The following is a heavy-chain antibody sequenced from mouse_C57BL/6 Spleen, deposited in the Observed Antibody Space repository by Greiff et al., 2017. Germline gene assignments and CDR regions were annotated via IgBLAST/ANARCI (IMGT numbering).Heavy chain of an antibody. CDR3: ARDRVYGRFAY. V-gene: IGHV5-4*01. CDR1: GFTFSSYA. J-gene: IGHJ3*01. D-gene: IGHD1-1*01. CDR2: ISDGGSYT. Sequence: DVMLVESGGGLVKPGGSLKLSCAASGFTFSSYAMSWVRQPPEKRLEWVATISDGGSYTYYPDNVKSRFTISRDNAKNNLYLQMSHLKSEDTAMYYCARDRVYGRFAYWGQGTLVTVSA.